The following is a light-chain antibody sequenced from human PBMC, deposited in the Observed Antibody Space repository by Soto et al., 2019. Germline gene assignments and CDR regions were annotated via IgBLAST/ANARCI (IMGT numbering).Light chain of an antibody. CDR1: SSDVGGYNY. J-gene: IGLJ1*01. Sequence: QSVLTQPPSASGSPGQSVTISCTGTSSDVGGYNYVAWYQQYPGKAPKLMIYEVSKRPSGVPDRFSGSKSGNTASLTVSGLQAEDEADYYCNSYAGSNNDVFGTGTKLTVL. V-gene: IGLV2-8*01. CDR2: EVS. CDR3: NSYAGSNNDV.